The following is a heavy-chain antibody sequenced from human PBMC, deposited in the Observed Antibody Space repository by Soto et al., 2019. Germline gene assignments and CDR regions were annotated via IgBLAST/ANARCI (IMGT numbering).Heavy chain of an antibody. CDR3: ARRHDFWSGYSYKYGLDF. Sequence: AGGSLRLSCAASGFTVSNNYMSWVRQAPGKGLEWVSVIYDSGGTYYADSVKGRFTISRDDPKNTVYLQMHGLRDEDTAIYYCARRHDFWSGYSYKYGLDFWGQVTPVTVSS. D-gene: IGHD3-3*01. J-gene: IGHJ6*02. CDR1: GFTVSNNY. V-gene: IGHV3-53*01. CDR2: IYDSGGT.